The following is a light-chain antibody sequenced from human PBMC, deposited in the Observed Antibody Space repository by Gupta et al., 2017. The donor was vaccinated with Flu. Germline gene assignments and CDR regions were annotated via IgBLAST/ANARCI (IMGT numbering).Light chain of an antibody. CDR1: SSDVGGYNY. J-gene: IGLJ1*01. CDR2: DVS. V-gene: IGLV2-11*01. Sequence: QSALTQPRSVSGSPGQSVPISCTGTSSDVGGYNYVSWYQQHPGKAPKLMIYDVSKRPSGVPDRFSGSKSGNTASLTISGLQAEDEADYYCCSYAGSYTLVFGTGTKVTVL. CDR3: CSYAGSYTLV.